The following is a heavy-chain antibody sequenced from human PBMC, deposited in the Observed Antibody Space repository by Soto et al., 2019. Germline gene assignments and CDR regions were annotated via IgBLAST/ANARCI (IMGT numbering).Heavy chain of an antibody. V-gene: IGHV3-23*01. Sequence: LRLSCAASGFTFSSYAMSWVRQAPGKGLEWVSAISGSGGSTYYADSVKGRFTISRDNSKNTLYLQMNSLRAEDTAVYYCAKARTMVRGVIITAKYYYYGMDVWGQGTTVTVSS. D-gene: IGHD3-10*01. CDR2: ISGSGGST. CDR3: AKARTMVRGVIITAKYYYYGMDV. CDR1: GFTFSSYA. J-gene: IGHJ6*02.